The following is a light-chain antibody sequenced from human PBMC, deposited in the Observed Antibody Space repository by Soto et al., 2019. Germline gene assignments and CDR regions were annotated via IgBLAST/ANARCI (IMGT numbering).Light chain of an antibody. CDR3: QAYDNSLTAWV. CDR1: SSNFGAGYD. Sequence: QSVLTQPPSVSGAPGQRVTISCTGSSSNFGAGYDVHWYQQLPGTAPKLLIYGNSNRPSGVPDRFSGSKSGTSASLAITGLQPDDEAHYYCQAYDNSLTAWVFGGGTKLTVL. CDR2: GNS. V-gene: IGLV1-40*01. J-gene: IGLJ3*02.